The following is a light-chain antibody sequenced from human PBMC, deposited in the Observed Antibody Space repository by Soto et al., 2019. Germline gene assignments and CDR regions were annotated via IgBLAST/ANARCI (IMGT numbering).Light chain of an antibody. CDR1: QSVSGND. CDR3: HQRQSWPRT. CDR2: LAS. Sequence: EIVFTQSPGTLSLSHGEAAIFSCRASQSVSGNDLAWYQQKPGQAPRLLIYLASNRAAGVPARFSGSGSGTDFTLTISDVEPEDFAVYYCHQRQSWPRTFGQGTKVDNK. V-gene: IGKV3-11*01. J-gene: IGKJ1*01.